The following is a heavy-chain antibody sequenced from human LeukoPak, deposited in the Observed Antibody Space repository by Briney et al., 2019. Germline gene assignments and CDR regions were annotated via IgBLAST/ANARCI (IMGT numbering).Heavy chain of an antibody. Sequence: SETLSLTCAVYGGSFSGYYRNWIRQPPGKGLEWIGEINHRGSTNYNPSLKSRVTISVDTSKNQFSLKLRSVTAADTAVYYCARHGGLFDFWSGDNYYYMDVWGKGSTVTVSS. V-gene: IGHV4-34*01. J-gene: IGHJ6*03. CDR1: GGSFSGYY. D-gene: IGHD3-3*01. CDR3: ARHGGLFDFWSGDNYYYMDV. CDR2: INHRGST.